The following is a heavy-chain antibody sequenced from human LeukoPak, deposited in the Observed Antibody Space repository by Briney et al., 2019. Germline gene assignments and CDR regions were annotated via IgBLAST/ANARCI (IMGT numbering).Heavy chain of an antibody. V-gene: IGHV4-34*01. CDR2: INHSGST. CDR3: ARTSWYPPPHYYYYGMDV. CDR1: GGSFSGYY. J-gene: IGHJ6*02. Sequence: PSETLSLTCAVYGGSFSGYYWSWIRQPPGKGLEWIGEINHSGSTNYNPSLKSRVTISVDTSKNQFSLKLSSGTAADTAVYYCARTSWYPPPHYYYYGMDVWGQGTTVTVSS. D-gene: IGHD6-13*01.